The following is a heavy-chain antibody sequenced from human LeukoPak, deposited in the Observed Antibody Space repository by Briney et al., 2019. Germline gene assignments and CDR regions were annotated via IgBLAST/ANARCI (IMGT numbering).Heavy chain of an antibody. Sequence: GGSLRLSCATSEFSFSSYGMHWARQAPGKGLERVAFEQKDGSYKKYADSVKGRFTISRDNSKNTLYLQMNSLRVEDTAVYYCANIPNSFGPDYWGQGSLVTVSS. CDR3: ANIPNSFGPDY. CDR2: EQKDGSYK. V-gene: IGHV3-30*02. J-gene: IGHJ4*02. D-gene: IGHD3-16*01. CDR1: EFSFSSYG.